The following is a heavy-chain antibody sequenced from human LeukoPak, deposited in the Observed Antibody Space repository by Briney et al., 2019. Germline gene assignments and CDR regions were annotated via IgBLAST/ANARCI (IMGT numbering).Heavy chain of an antibody. V-gene: IGHV4-61*01. D-gene: IGHD3-22*01. CDR3: ARATYDSSVHFDY. Sequence: ASETLSLTCTVSGGSVSSGSYWSWIRQPPGKGLEWIGYIYYSGSTNYNPSLQSRVTISVDTSKSRFSLKLSSVTAADTAVYYCARATYDSSVHFDYWGQGTLVTVSS. J-gene: IGHJ4*02. CDR1: GGSVSSGSY. CDR2: IYYSGST.